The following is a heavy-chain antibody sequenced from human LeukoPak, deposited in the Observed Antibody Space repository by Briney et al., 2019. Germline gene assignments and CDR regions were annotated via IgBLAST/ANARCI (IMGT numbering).Heavy chain of an antibody. D-gene: IGHD3-3*01. V-gene: IGHV1-18*01. Sequence: ASVKVSCKASGDTFSNYAIGWVRQAPGQGLEWMGWISAYNGNTNYAQKLQGRVTMTTDTSTSTASMELRSLRSDDTAVYYCARDRGLRFLGYFDYWGQGTLVTVSS. CDR2: ISAYNGNT. CDR1: GDTFSNYA. J-gene: IGHJ4*02. CDR3: ARDRGLRFLGYFDY.